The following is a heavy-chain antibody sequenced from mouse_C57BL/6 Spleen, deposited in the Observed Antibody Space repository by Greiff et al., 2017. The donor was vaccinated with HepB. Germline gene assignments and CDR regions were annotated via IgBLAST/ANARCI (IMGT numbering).Heavy chain of an antibody. D-gene: IGHD2-4*01. CDR1: GYTFTNYW. J-gene: IGHJ4*01. V-gene: IGHV1-63*01. CDR2: IYPGGGYT. Sequence: VQLQESGAELVRPGTSVKMSCKASGYTFTNYWIGWAKQRPGHGLEWIGDIYPGGGYTNYNEKFKGKATLTADKSSSTAYMQFSSLTSEDSAIYYCARRDDYAMDYWGQGTSVTVSS. CDR3: ARRDDYAMDY.